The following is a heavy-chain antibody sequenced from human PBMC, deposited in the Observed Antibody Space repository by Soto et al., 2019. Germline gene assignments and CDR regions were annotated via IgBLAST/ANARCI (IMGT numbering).Heavy chain of an antibody. CDR2: FIPIFGTA. J-gene: IGHJ2*01. D-gene: IGHD4-17*01. CDR3: ASSPPPTVTMYSRFFDL. CDR1: GGTFSSYA. Sequence: QVQLVQSGAEVKKPGSSVKVSCKTSGGTFSSYAINWVRQAPGQGLEWMGGFIPIFGTANYAQKFRGRIKRTRDKSPNTAYKELRSVRSHDTAVYYCASSPPPTVTMYSRFFDLWGRGTLVTVSS. V-gene: IGHV1-69*05.